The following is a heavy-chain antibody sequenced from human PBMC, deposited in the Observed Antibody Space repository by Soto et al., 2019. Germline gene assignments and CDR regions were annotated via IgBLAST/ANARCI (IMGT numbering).Heavy chain of an antibody. V-gene: IGHV1-18*04. CDR3: ARDKAGWRTYYYYGMDV. CDR1: GYTFTSYG. J-gene: IGHJ6*02. Sequence: ASVKVSCKASGYTFTSYGISWVRQAPGQGLEWMGWISAYNGNTNYAQKPQGRVTMTTDTSTSTAYMELRSLRSDDTAVYYCARDKAGWRTYYYYGMDVWGQGTTVTVSS. D-gene: IGHD2-15*01. CDR2: ISAYNGNT.